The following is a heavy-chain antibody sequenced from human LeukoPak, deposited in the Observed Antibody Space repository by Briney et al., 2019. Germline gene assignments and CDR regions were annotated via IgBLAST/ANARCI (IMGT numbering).Heavy chain of an antibody. Sequence: SETLSLTCTVSGGSISSSSYYWGWIRQPPGKGLEWIGSIYYSRRTYYNPSLKSRVTISADTSKNQFSLKLSSVTAADTAVYYCARGVTMIVVVIHDWYFDLWGRGTLVTVSS. CDR2: IYYSRRT. CDR1: GGSISSSSYY. V-gene: IGHV4-39*01. J-gene: IGHJ2*01. D-gene: IGHD3-22*01. CDR3: ARGVTMIVVVIHDWYFDL.